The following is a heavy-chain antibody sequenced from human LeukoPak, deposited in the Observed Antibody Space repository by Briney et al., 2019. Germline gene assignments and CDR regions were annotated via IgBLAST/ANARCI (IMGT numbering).Heavy chain of an antibody. Sequence: SETLSLTCTVSGGSISSSSYYWGWIRQPPGKGLEWIGSIYYSGRTYYNPSLKTRVTILVDTSKNQFYLKLSSVTAADTAVYYCGRVRIGEIDYWGQGTLVSVSS. CDR2: IYYSGRT. D-gene: IGHD3-3*01. CDR3: GRVRIGEIDY. CDR1: GGSISSSSYY. V-gene: IGHV4-39*07. J-gene: IGHJ4*02.